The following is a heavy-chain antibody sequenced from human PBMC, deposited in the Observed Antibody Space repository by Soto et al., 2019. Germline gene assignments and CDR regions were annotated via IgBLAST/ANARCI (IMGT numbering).Heavy chain of an antibody. CDR1: GGSISSYY. J-gene: IGHJ6*03. CDR3: ARVGGDEPYYYYYMDV. V-gene: IGHV4-59*01. D-gene: IGHD2-21*02. Sequence: PSETLSLTCTVSGGSISSYYWSWIRQPPGKGLEWIGYIYYSGSTNYNPSLKSRVTISVDTSKNQFSLKLSSVTAADTAVYYCARVGGDEPYYYYYMDVWGKGTTVTVS. CDR2: IYYSGST.